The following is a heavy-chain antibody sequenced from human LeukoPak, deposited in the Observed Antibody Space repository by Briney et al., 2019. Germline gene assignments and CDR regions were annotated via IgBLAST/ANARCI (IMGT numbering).Heavy chain of an antibody. CDR3: ARHSTYSSSDY. CDR1: GYSISSGYY. CDR2: IYHSGST. J-gene: IGHJ4*02. Sequence: SETLSLTCAVSGYSISSGYYWGWIRQPPGKGLEWFGSIYHSGSTYYNPSLKSRVTISVDTSKNQFSLKLSSVTAADTAVYYCARHSTYSSSDYWGQGTLVTVSS. V-gene: IGHV4-38-2*01. D-gene: IGHD6-6*01.